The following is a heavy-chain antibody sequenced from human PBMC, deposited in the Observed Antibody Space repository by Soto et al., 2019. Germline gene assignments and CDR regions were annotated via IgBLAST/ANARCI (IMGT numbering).Heavy chain of an antibody. D-gene: IGHD6-13*01. V-gene: IGHV1-69*13. CDR2: TIPIFGTA. CDR1: GYTFTSYA. J-gene: IGHJ5*02. CDR3: ARELREAAAGWFDP. Sequence: SVKVSCKASGYTFTSYAISWVRQAPGQGLEWMGGTIPIFGTANYAQKFQGRVTITADESTSTAYMELSSLRSEDTAVYYCARELREAAAGWFDPWGQGTLVTVSS.